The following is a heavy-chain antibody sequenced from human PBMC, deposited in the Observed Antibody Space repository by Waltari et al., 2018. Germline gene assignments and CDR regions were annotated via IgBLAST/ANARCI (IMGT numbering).Heavy chain of an antibody. CDR1: GYTFTGYY. CDR2: INPNSGGT. Sequence: QVQLVQSGAEVKKTGASVKVSCKASGYTFTGYYMHWVRQAPGQGLEWMGWINPNSGGTNYAQKFQGRVTMTRDTSISTAYMELSRLRSDDTAVYYCARESMVRGAGGWFDPWGQGTLVTVSS. V-gene: IGHV1-2*02. J-gene: IGHJ5*02. D-gene: IGHD3-10*01. CDR3: ARESMVRGAGGWFDP.